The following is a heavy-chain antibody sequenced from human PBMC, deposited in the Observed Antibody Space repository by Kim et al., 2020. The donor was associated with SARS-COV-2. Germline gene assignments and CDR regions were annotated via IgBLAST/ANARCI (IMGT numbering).Heavy chain of an antibody. Sequence: GGSLRLSCAASGFTFSDYYMSWIRQAPGKGLEWVSYISSSGSTIYYADSVKGRFTISRDNAKNSLYLQMNSLRAEDTAVYYCAREGKMAPQYQTHYYYGMDVWGRGTTVTVAS. J-gene: IGHJ6*02. CDR2: ISSSGSTI. CDR1: GFTFSDYY. CDR3: AREGKMAPQYQTHYYYGMDV. D-gene: IGHD2-2*01. V-gene: IGHV3-11*04.